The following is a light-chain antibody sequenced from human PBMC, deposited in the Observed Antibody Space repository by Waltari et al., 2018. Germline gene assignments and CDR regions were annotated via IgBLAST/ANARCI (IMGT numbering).Light chain of an antibody. CDR3: QQSYKLPPT. J-gene: IGKJ1*01. CDR1: QSISIF. Sequence: DILMTQSPSSLSASVGDRITITCRAGQSISIFLNWYHQKPGKAPKLLISDASTLQSGVPSRVSGSGSGTDFTLTIISLQPDDFGNYYCQQSYKLPPTFGLGTKVEI. V-gene: IGKV1-39*01. CDR2: DAS.